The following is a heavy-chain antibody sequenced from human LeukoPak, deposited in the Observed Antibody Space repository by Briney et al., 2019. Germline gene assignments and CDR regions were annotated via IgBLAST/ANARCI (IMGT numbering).Heavy chain of an antibody. CDR2: IYYSGST. CDR1: GGSISSSSYY. J-gene: IGHJ4*02. V-gene: IGHV4-39*01. CDR3: ASEYGSSWYVAY. D-gene: IGHD6-13*01. Sequence: KPSETLSLTCTVSGGSISSSSYYWGWIRQPPGKGLEWIGSIYYSGSTYYNPSLKSRVTISVDTSKNQFSLELSSVTAADTAVYYCASEYGSSWYVAYWGQGTLVTVSS.